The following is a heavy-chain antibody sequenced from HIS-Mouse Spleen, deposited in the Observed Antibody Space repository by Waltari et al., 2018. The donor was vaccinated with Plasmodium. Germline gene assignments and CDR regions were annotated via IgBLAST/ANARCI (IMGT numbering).Heavy chain of an antibody. J-gene: IGHJ3*02. CDR1: GFTVSSNY. Sequence: EVQLVESGGGLIQPGGSLRLSCAASGFTVSSNYMSWVRQAPGKGLEWVSVIYSGGSTYYADSVKGRFIISRDNSKNTLYRQMNSLRAEDTAVYYCERKTTVTNHAFDIWGQGTMVTVSS. V-gene: IGHV3-53*01. D-gene: IGHD4-17*01. CDR2: IYSGGST. CDR3: ERKTTVTNHAFDI.